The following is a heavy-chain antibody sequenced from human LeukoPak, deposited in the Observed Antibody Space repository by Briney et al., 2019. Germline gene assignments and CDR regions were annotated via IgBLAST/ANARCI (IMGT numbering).Heavy chain of an antibody. Sequence: GGSLRLSCAASGFTVSSNYMSWVRQAPGKGLEWVSVIYSGGSTYYADSVKGRFTISRDNSKNTLYLQMNSLRAEDTAVYYCAKLSSTVWNAFDTWGQGTMVTVSS. D-gene: IGHD4-11*01. V-gene: IGHV3-53*01. CDR2: IYSGGST. CDR1: GFTVSSNY. J-gene: IGHJ3*02. CDR3: AKLSSTVWNAFDT.